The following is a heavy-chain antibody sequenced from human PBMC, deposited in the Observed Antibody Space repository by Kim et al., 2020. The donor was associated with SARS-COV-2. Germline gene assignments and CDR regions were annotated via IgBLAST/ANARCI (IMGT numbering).Heavy chain of an antibody. Sequence: SETLSLTCSVSGGAIRSYYWTWIRQPPGKRLEWIGYVYHTANTNYNPSFRGRVTISLDTSKRQFSLTLTSVTAADTAVYYCAATGVGAVGWFDPWGQGTLVGVYS. J-gene: IGHJ5*02. V-gene: IGHV4-59*01. D-gene: IGHD1-26*01. CDR2: VYHTANT. CDR1: GGAIRSYY. CDR3: AATGVGAVGWFDP.